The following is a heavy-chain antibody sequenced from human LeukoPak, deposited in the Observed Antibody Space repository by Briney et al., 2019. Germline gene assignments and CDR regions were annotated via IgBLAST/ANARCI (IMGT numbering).Heavy chain of an antibody. D-gene: IGHD5-18*01. CDR2: ISSSSSTI. Sequence: GGSLRLSCAASGFTFSSYEMNWVRQAPGKGLEWVSYISSSSSTIYYADSVKGRFTISRDNAKNSLYLQMNSLRAEDTAVYYCARTHGYSYGYLSDYWGQGTLVTVSS. J-gene: IGHJ4*02. V-gene: IGHV3-48*03. CDR1: GFTFSSYE. CDR3: ARTHGYSYGYLSDY.